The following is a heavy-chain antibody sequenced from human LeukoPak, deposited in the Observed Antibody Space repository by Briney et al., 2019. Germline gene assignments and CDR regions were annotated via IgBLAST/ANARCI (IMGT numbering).Heavy chain of an antibody. D-gene: IGHD2-8*01. CDR1: GGSISGYY. CDR3: ARDSCTNGVCYTGTWFDP. V-gene: IGHV4-4*07. CDR2: IYTSGST. Sequence: SETLSLTCSVSGGSISGYYWSWIRQPAGKGLEWIGRIYTSGSTNYNPSLKSRVTISVDTSKNQISLKLSSVTAADTAVYYCARDSCTNGVCYTGTWFDPWGQGTLVTVFS. J-gene: IGHJ5*02.